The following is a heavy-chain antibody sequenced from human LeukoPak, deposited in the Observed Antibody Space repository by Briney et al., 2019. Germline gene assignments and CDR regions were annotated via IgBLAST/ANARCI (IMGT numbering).Heavy chain of an antibody. CDR3: ARGTAYDYVWGSYLFDY. J-gene: IGHJ4*02. CDR1: GFTFSSYW. CDR2: IKQDGSEK. V-gene: IGHV3-7*01. D-gene: IGHD3-16*01. Sequence: PGGSLRLSCAASGFTFSSYWMSWVRQAPGKGLEWVANIKQDGSEKYYVDSVKGRFTISRDNAKNSLYLQMNSLRAEDTAVYYCARGTAYDYVWGSYLFDYWGQGTLVTVSS.